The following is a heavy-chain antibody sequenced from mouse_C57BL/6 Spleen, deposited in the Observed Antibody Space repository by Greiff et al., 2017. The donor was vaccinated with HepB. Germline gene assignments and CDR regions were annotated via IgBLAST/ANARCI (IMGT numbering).Heavy chain of an antibody. J-gene: IGHJ4*01. CDR1: GYSITSGYY. CDR2: ISYDGSN. Sequence: EVKLMESGPGLVKPSQSLSLTCSVTGYSITSGYYWNWIRQFPGNKLEWMGYISYDGSNNYNPSLKNRISITRDTSKNQFFLKLNSVTTEDTATYYCARGRWDVYAMDYWGQGTSVTVSS. V-gene: IGHV3-6*01. CDR3: ARGRWDVYAMDY. D-gene: IGHD4-1*01.